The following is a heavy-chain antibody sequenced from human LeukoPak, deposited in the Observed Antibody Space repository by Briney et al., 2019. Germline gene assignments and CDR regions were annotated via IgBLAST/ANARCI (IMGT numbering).Heavy chain of an antibody. V-gene: IGHV3-64D*09. Sequence: GGSLRLSCSGSGFTLSSYAMYWVRQAPGKGLEYVSGISSNGVSTFYADSVKGRFTISRDNSKNTLFLQLNSLRVEDTAVYYCVSGIATTPFDYWGQGTLVTVSS. CDR3: VSGIATTPFDY. CDR2: ISSNGVST. J-gene: IGHJ4*02. D-gene: IGHD2-15*01. CDR1: GFTLSSYA.